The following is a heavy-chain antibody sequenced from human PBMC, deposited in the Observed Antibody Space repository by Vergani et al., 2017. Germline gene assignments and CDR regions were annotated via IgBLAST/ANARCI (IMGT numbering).Heavy chain of an antibody. Sequence: QVQLQESGPGLVKPSGTLSLTCAVSGGSISRSNWWSWVRQPPGKGLEWIWEIYQSGSTNYNPSLKSRVTISVDKSKNQFSLKLSSVTAADTAVYYCATGRMVRGVTINGTNDFDYWGQGTLVTVSS. CDR2: IYQSGST. V-gene: IGHV4-4*02. CDR3: ATGRMVRGVTINGTNDFDY. CDR1: GGSISRSNW. D-gene: IGHD3-10*01. J-gene: IGHJ4*02.